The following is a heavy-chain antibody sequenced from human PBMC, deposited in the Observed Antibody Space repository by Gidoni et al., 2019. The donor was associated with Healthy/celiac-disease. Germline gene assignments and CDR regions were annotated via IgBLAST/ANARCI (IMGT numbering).Heavy chain of an antibody. D-gene: IGHD6-19*01. Sequence: EVQLVESGGGLVQPGRCLRLSFAASGFTFDDYAMNWVRQASGKVLEWVSGISGNNGSIGYADYVKGRFTISRDKAKNYLYLQMNSLRAEDTALYYCAKEMARGLALFDYWGQGTLVTVSS. CDR2: ISGNNGSI. CDR3: AKEMARGLALFDY. CDR1: GFTFDDYA. V-gene: IGHV3-9*01. J-gene: IGHJ4*02.